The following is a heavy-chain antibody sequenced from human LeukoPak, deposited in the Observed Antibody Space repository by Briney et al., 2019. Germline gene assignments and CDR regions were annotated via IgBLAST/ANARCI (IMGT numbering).Heavy chain of an antibody. V-gene: IGHV3-48*02. J-gene: IGHJ4*02. CDR2: VRASSNT. D-gene: IGHD5-18*01. Sequence: PGGSLRLSCAASGLTFSSYTMNWVRQAPGKGLQWVSTVRASSNTHYSDSVKGRFTISRDNARNSLYLQMNSLREEDTAVYYCAIDGLHTAHFDYWGQGTLVTVSS. CDR1: GLTFSSYT. CDR3: AIDGLHTAHFDY.